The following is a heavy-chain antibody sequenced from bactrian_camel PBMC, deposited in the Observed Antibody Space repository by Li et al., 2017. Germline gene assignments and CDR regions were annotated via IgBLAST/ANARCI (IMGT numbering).Heavy chain of an antibody. J-gene: IGHJ4*01. CDR3: MADPSVFPVCQLGVMRMDY. D-gene: IGHD7*01. V-gene: IGHV3S40*01. CDR1: GFTFSMYD. Sequence: DVQLVESGGGLVQPGGSLRLSCAASGFTFSMYDMSWVRQAPGKGLEWVSEITSTGGNTYYADSVKGRFAISQDSAKNTLYLQMNNVKPEDTAMYYCMADPSVFPVCQLGVMRMDYRGQGTQVTVS. CDR2: ITSTGGNT.